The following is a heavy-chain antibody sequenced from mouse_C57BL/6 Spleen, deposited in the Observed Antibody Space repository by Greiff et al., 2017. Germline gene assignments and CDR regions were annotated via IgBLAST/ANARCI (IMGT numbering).Heavy chain of an antibody. CDR1: GFTFSSYA. CDR3: AIGGFTTSPTAHFDV. D-gene: IGHD2-12*01. J-gene: IGHJ1*03. CDR2: ISDGGSYT. V-gene: IGHV5-4*01. Sequence: EVQRVESGGGLVKPGGSLKLSCAASGFTFSSYAMSWVRQTPEKRLEWVATISDGGSYTYYPANVKGRFTISRDNAKNKLSLQMSHLKSEDTAMYYCAIGGFTTSPTAHFDVWGTGTTVTVSS.